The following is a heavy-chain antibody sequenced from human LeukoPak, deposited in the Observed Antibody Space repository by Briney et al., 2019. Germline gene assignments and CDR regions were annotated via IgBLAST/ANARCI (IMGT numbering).Heavy chain of an antibody. CDR3: AKAYDFWSGYPDY. J-gene: IGHJ4*02. CDR2: ISYDGSGDK. V-gene: IGHV3-30*18. D-gene: IGHD3-3*01. Sequence: EGSLRLPCVASGFTFSSYGMHWVRQAPGKGLEWVTVISYDGSGDKYCADSVKGRFTISRDNSKNTVYLQMNSLRAEDTAVYYCAKAYDFWSGYPDYWGRGTLVTVSS. CDR1: GFTFSSYG.